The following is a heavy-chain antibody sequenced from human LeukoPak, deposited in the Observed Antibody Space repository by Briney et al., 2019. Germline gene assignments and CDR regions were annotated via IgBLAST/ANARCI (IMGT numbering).Heavy chain of an antibody. D-gene: IGHD4-11*01. J-gene: IGHJ4*02. CDR3: AREGVVTTKYYFDY. CDR2: INHSGST. Sequence: SETLSLTCAVYGGSFSGYYWSRIRQPPGKGLEWIGEINHSGSTNYNPSLKSRVTISVDTSKNQFSLKLSSVTAADTAVYYCAREGVVTTKYYFDYWGQGTLVTVSS. CDR1: GGSFSGYY. V-gene: IGHV4-34*01.